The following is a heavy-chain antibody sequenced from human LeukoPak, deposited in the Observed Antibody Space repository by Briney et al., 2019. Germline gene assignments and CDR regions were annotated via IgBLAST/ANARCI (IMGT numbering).Heavy chain of an antibody. CDR3: TTSTLRFGEGPLPNY. D-gene: IGHD3-10*01. V-gene: IGHV3-15*01. Sequence: GGSLRLSCAASGFTFSNAWMSWVRQAPGKGLEWVGRIKSKTDGGTTDYAAPVKGRFTISRDDSKNTLYLQMHSLKTEDTAVYYCTTSTLRFGEGPLPNYWGQGTLVTVSS. CDR1: GFTFSNAW. CDR2: IKSKTDGGTT. J-gene: IGHJ4*01.